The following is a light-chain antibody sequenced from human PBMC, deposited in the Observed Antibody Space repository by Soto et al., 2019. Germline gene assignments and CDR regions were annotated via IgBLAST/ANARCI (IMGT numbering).Light chain of an antibody. CDR3: SSYTSSSTVV. V-gene: IGLV2-14*01. CDR1: SSDVGGYNY. Sequence: QSALTQPASVSGSPGQSLTISCTGTSSDVGGYNYVSWYQQHPGKAPKLMIYDVSNRPSGVSNRFSGSKSGNTASLTISGLQAEDEADYYCSSYTSSSTVVFGGGIKVTVL. CDR2: DVS. J-gene: IGLJ2*01.